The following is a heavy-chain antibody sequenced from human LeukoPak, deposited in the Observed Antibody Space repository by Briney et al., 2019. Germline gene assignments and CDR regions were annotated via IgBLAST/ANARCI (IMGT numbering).Heavy chain of an antibody. Sequence: GGTLRLSCAASEFTFSSYGMRWVRQAPGKGLEWVSSVAGTGGSTYYADSVKGRFTLSRDNSENTLYLQLNSLRAEDSGIYYCAKAFRIVGIGNPDDAFDVWGQGTVVTVS. CDR1: EFTFSSYG. D-gene: IGHD1-26*01. CDR3: AKAFRIVGIGNPDDAFDV. J-gene: IGHJ3*01. V-gene: IGHV3-23*01. CDR2: VAGTGGST.